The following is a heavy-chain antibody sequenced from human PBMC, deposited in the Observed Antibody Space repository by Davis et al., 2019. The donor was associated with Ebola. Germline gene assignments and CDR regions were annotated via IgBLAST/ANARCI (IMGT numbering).Heavy chain of an antibody. V-gene: IGHV4-34*01. J-gene: IGHJ4*02. CDR2: ISSSGST. Sequence: PSETLSLTCAVYGGSFSDYYWSWIRQSPGEGLEWIGTISSSGSTYYSPSLKSRVTISADAPRNQFFLKMTSISAADTAVYYCVRDGYSSSRFGYWGQGTLVTVSS. CDR3: VRDGYSSSRFGY. CDR1: GGSFSDYY. D-gene: IGHD4-11*01.